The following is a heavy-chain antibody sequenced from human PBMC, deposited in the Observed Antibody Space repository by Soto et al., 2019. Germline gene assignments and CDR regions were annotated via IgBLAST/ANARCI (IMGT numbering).Heavy chain of an antibody. D-gene: IGHD6-6*01. V-gene: IGHV3-72*01. Sequence: EVQLVESGGDLVQPGGSLRLSCAASGFTLSDHYMDWVRQAPGKGLEWVARTKNRSQRYTIEYAPPVKGRFTISRDDSKNSLFLQMNSLKSDDTAVYYCTCWIAARCSWGQGTRVTVAS. CDR3: TCWIAARCS. CDR2: TKNRSQRYTI. CDR1: GFTLSDHY. J-gene: IGHJ4*02.